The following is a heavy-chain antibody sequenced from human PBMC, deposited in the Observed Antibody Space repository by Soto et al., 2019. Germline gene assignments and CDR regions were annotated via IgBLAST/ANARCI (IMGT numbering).Heavy chain of an antibody. J-gene: IGHJ6*02. CDR3: TTGSVEGV. Sequence: GGSLRLSCAASGLPISNAWMNWVRQAPGKGLEWVGRIKTKTEGGPTDYAAAVKGRFTVSRDDSKNTLYLQMNSLKTEDTAVYYCTTGSVEGVWGQGTTVTLSS. CDR1: GLPISNAW. D-gene: IGHD2-15*01. V-gene: IGHV3-15*07. CDR2: IKTKTEGGPT.